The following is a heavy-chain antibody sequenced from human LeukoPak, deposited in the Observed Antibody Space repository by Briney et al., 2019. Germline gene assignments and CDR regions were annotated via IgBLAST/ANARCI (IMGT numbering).Heavy chain of an antibody. V-gene: IGHV1-69*13. CDR3: ARARELLQIAFDI. CDR2: IIPIFGTA. Sequence: SVKVSCKASGYTFTSYAISWVRQAPGQGLEWMGGIIPIFGTANYAQKFRGRVTITADESTSTAYMELSSLRSEDTAVYYCARARELLQIAFDIWGQGTMVTVSS. J-gene: IGHJ3*02. D-gene: IGHD1-26*01. CDR1: GYTFTSYA.